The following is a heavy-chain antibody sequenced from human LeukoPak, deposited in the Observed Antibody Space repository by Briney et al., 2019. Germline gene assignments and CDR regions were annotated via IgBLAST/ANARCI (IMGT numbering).Heavy chain of an antibody. J-gene: IGHJ3*02. V-gene: IGHV3-23*01. CDR3: ASVNGAFDI. CDR2: ISGSGGST. D-gene: IGHD2-8*01. CDR1: GFTFSSYG. Sequence: GGSLRLSCAASGFTFSSYGMSWVRQAPGKGLEWVSAISGSGGSTYYADSVKGRFTISRDNAKNSLYLQMNSLRAEDTAVYYCASVNGAFDIWGQGTMVTVSS.